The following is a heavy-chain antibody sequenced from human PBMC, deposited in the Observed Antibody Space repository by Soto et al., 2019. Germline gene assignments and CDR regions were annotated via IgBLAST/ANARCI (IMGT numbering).Heavy chain of an antibody. J-gene: IGHJ6*02. D-gene: IGHD6-6*01. V-gene: IGHV5-51*01. CDR2: IYPGDSDT. Sequence: PGESLKISCKGSGYSFTSYWIGWVRQMPGKGLEWMGIIYPGDSDTRYSPSFQGQVTISADKSISTAYLQWSSLKASDTAMYYCALAARPGYYYYYAMDVWGQGATVTVSS. CDR1: GYSFTSYW. CDR3: ALAARPGYYYYYAMDV.